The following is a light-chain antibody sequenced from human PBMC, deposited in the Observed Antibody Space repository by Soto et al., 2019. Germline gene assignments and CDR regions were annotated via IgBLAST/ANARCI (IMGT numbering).Light chain of an antibody. CDR3: SSYTTSSTVV. CDR1: SSDVGAYGY. Sequence: QSALTQPASVSGSPGQSITISCTGTSSDVGAYGYVSWYQQHPGKAPKLMIYEVSYRPSGVSNRFSGSKSGNAASLTISGLQAEDDADYYCSSYTTSSTVVFGGGTKVTVL. J-gene: IGLJ2*01. V-gene: IGLV2-14*01. CDR2: EVS.